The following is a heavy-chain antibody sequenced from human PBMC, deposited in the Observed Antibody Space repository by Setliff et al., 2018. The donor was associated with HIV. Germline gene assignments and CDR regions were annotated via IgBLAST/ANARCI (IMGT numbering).Heavy chain of an antibody. CDR1: GHSIRSGYY. V-gene: IGHV4-38-2*01. CDR3: VVYFGGNGGRGL. J-gene: IGHJ4*02. Sequence: SETLSLTCSVSGHSIRSGYYWGWIRQPPGKGLEWIGTMYHSGSTYYNPSLQGRVTISLDTSTNQFSLRLNSVTAVDTAHYFCVVYFGGNGGRGLWGQGTLVTVSS. D-gene: IGHD2-15*01. CDR2: MYHSGST.